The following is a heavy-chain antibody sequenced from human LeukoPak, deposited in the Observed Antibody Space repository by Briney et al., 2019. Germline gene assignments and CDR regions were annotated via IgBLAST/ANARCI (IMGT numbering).Heavy chain of an antibody. J-gene: IGHJ6*02. CDR3: ARDLVAGPYYYYGMDV. CDR1: GGSISSYY. V-gene: IGHV4-4*07. Sequence: PSETLSLTCTVSGGSISSYYWSWLRQPAGKGLGWIGRIYTSGSTNYNPSLKSRVTMSVDTSKNQFSLKLSSVTAADTAVYYCARDLVAGPYYYYGMDVWGQGTTVTVSS. D-gene: IGHD6-19*01. CDR2: IYTSGST.